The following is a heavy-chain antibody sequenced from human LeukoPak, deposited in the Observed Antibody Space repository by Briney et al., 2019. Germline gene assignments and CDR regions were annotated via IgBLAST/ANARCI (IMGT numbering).Heavy chain of an antibody. V-gene: IGHV5-51*01. J-gene: IGHJ4*02. Sequence: WESLKISCKGSGYSFTSYWIGWVRHMPRKGLEWMGIIYPGDSDTRYSPSFQGQVTILADKSISTAYLQWSSLKVSDTAMYYCARHRRRAIYGSSTSCYPDYWGQGTLVTVSS. CDR3: ARHRRRAIYGSSTSCYPDY. D-gene: IGHD2-2*01. CDR2: IYPGDSDT. CDR1: GYSFTSYW.